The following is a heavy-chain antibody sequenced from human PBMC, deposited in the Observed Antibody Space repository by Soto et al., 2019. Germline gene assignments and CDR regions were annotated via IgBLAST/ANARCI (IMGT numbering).Heavy chain of an antibody. J-gene: IGHJ4*02. CDR2: IHYSGTT. CDR3: ARHVRAAGTFLVDY. V-gene: IGHV4-59*01. D-gene: IGHD6-13*01. Sequence: KPSETLSLTCTVSGTSISSYYWSWIRQPPGKGLEWIANIHYSGTTNYNPSLASRVTLSVDTSKNQFSLKMTSVTAADTAMYYCARHVRAAGTFLVDYWGQGTLVTVSS. CDR1: GTSISSYY.